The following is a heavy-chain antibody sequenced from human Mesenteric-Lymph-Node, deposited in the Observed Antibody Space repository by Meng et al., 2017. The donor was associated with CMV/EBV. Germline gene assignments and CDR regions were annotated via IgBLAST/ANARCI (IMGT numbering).Heavy chain of an antibody. CDR3: ARDNVNPEGFDP. CDR1: GYTFTDFY. J-gene: IGHJ5*02. Sequence: QVQLVQSRAEVGKPGASVRVSCKASGYTFTDFYIHWVRQAPGQGLEWMGRINPNSGVSNSAQNFQGRVTMTRDTSISTAYMELGRLTSDDTAVYYCARDNVNPEGFDPWGQGALVTVSS. CDR2: INPNSGVS. V-gene: IGHV1-2*06. D-gene: IGHD2/OR15-2a*01.